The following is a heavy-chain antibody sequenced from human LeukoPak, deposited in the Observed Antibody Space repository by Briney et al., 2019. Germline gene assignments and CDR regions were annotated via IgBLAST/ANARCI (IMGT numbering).Heavy chain of an antibody. CDR2: IYYSGSS. V-gene: IGHV4-59*08. CDR3: ARLMNIAVADF. CDR1: GGSITSYY. Sequence: SETLSLTCTVSGGSITSYYWSWIRQPPGKGLEWIGYIYYSGSSNYNPSLKSRVTISVDMSKNQFSLKLTSVTAAHTAVYYCARLMNIAVADFWGQGTLVTVSS. J-gene: IGHJ4*02. D-gene: IGHD2/OR15-2a*01.